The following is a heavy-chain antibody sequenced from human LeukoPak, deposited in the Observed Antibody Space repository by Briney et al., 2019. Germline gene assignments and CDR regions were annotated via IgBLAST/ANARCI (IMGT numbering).Heavy chain of an antibody. Sequence: IGSIYYSGSTYYNPSLKSRVTISVGTSKNQFSLKLTSVTAADTAVYYCARSRAVTLYFDLWGRGTLVAVSS. V-gene: IGHV4-39*01. D-gene: IGHD4-23*01. J-gene: IGHJ2*01. CDR2: IYYSGST. CDR3: ARSRAVTLYFDL.